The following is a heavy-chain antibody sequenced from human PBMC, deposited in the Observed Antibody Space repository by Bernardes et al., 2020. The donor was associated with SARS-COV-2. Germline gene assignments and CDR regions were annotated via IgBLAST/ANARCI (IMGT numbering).Heavy chain of an antibody. J-gene: IGHJ3*02. Sequence: GGSLRLSCAASGFTVSSNYMSWVRQAPGKGLEGVSVIYSGNNTFYADSVKGRFTISRDNSKNTLYLQMNTLRSDDTAVYYCARSYSRSNAFDIWGQGTMVTVSS. V-gene: IGHV3-53*05. CDR3: ARSYSRSNAFDI. CDR1: GFTVSSNY. D-gene: IGHD6-13*01. CDR2: IYSGNNT.